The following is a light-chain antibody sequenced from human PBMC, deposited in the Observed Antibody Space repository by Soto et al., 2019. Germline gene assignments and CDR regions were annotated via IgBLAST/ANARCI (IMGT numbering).Light chain of an antibody. Sequence: QSVLTQPASVSGSPGQSITISCSGTSSDVGGYNYVFWYQHHPGKAPKLMIYDVSNRPSGVSNRFSGSKSGNTASLTIYGLQAEDEADYYCSSYTSSSTYVFGTGTKVTV. V-gene: IGLV2-14*03. CDR3: SSYTSSSTYV. J-gene: IGLJ1*01. CDR1: SSDVGGYNY. CDR2: DVS.